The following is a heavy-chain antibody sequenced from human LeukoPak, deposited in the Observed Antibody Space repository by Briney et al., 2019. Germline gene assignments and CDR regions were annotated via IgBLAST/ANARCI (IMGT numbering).Heavy chain of an antibody. V-gene: IGHV1-8*03. Sequence: ASVTVSYKASGYTFNEYDINWVRQATGQGLEWMGWMNPNSGNIGTAQKFQGRVAFTTDTSIATGYMELTSLISEDTAIYYCARGRLPHMSSAGTGWYFDLWGRGTQVTVSS. J-gene: IGHJ2*01. CDR1: GYTFNEYD. CDR3: ARGRLPHMSSAGTGWYFDL. D-gene: IGHD6-13*01. CDR2: MNPNSGNI.